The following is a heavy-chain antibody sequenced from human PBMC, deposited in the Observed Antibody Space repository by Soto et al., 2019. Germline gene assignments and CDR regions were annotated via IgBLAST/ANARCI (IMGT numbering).Heavy chain of an antibody. V-gene: IGHV1-18*01. CDR1: GYTFTSYG. J-gene: IGHJ4*02. D-gene: IGHD2-15*01. CDR2: ISAYNGNT. CDR3: ARSGCSGGSCYSYYFDY. Sequence: QVQLVQSGAEVKKPGASVKVSCKASGYTFTSYGISWVRQAPGQGLEWMGWISAYNGNTNYAQKLQGRGTLTTDTSMSTDDMQLRSLSSDDTAVYYCARSGCSGGSCYSYYFDYWGQGTLGTVSS.